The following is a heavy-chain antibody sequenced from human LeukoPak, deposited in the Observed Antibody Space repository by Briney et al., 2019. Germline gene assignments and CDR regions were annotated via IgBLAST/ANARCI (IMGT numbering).Heavy chain of an antibody. CDR1: GFTFSSYG. V-gene: IGHV3-30*18. D-gene: IGHD3-9*01. J-gene: IGHJ4*02. Sequence: GGSLRLSCAASGFTFSSYGIHWVRQAPGKGLEWVAVISYDGSNKYYADSVKGRFTISRDNSKNTLYLQMNSLRAEDTAVYYCAKGMHFDWLPADYWGQGALVTVSS. CDR3: AKGMHFDWLPADY. CDR2: ISYDGSNK.